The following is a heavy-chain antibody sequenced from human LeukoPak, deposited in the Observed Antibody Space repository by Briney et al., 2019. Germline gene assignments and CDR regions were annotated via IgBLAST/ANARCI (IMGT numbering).Heavy chain of an antibody. V-gene: IGHV1-46*01. Sequence: ASVKVSCKASGYTFTSYYMHWVRQAPGQGLEWMGIINPSGGSTSYAQKFQGRVTMTRDTSISTAYMELSRLRSDDTAVYYCARDCGGDSTYFDYWGQGTLVTVSS. D-gene: IGHD2-21*02. CDR1: GYTFTSYY. J-gene: IGHJ4*02. CDR3: ARDCGGDSTYFDY. CDR2: INPSGGST.